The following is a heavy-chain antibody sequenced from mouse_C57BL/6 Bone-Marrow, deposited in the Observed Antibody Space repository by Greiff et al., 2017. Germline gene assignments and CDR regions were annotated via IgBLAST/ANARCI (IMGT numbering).Heavy chain of an antibody. D-gene: IGHD1-1*01. CDR3: TRIWYGSSSFAY. CDR1: GYTFTDYE. CDR2: IDPETGGT. V-gene: IGHV1-15*01. J-gene: IGHJ3*01. Sequence: QVQLQQSGAELVRPGASVTLSCKASGYTFTDYEMHWVKQTPVHGLEWIGAIDPETGGTAYNQKFKGKAILTADKSSSTAYMGLRSLTSEDSAVYYCTRIWYGSSSFAYWGQGTLVTVSA.